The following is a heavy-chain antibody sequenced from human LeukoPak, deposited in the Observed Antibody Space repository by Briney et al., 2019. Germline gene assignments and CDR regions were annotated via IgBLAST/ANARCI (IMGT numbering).Heavy chain of an antibody. Sequence: PGGSLRLSCAASGFTFSSYAMHWVRQAPGKGLEWVAVISYGGSNKYYADSVKGRFTISRDNSKNTLYLQMNSLRAEDTAVYYCASCGGIQLWSYIDYWGQGTLVTVSS. CDR2: ISYGGSNK. J-gene: IGHJ4*02. V-gene: IGHV3-30*04. CDR1: GFTFSSYA. CDR3: ASCGGIQLWSYIDY. D-gene: IGHD5-18*01.